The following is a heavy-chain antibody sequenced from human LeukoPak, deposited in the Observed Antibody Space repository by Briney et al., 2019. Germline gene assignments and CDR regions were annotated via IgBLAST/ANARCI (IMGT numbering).Heavy chain of an antibody. CDR1: GGTFSSYA. CDR3: ARDRDDFFFDP. D-gene: IGHD3-3*01. J-gene: IGHJ5*02. V-gene: IGHV1-69*13. CDR2: IIPIFGTA. Sequence: SVKVSCKASGGTFSSYAISWVRQAPGQGLEWMGGIIPIFGTANYAQKFQGRVTITADESTRTPYMELSSLRSEDTAVYYCARDRDDFFFDPWGQGTLVTVSS.